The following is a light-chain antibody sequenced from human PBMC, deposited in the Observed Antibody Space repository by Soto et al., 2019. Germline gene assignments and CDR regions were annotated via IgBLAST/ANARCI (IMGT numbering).Light chain of an antibody. Sequence: AIQMTQSPSSLSASVGDGVTITCGASQGIRNDLGWYQQKPGKAPKLLIYAASSLQSGVPSRFSGSGSGTAFTLTIISLQPEDFATYYCLQDYSSPLTFGQGTKVDIK. J-gene: IGKJ1*01. V-gene: IGKV1-6*01. CDR2: AAS. CDR1: QGIRND. CDR3: LQDYSSPLT.